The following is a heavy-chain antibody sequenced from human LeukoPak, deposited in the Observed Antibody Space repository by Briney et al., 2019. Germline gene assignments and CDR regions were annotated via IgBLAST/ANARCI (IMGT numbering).Heavy chain of an antibody. CDR2: ISGFNGAT. D-gene: IGHD1-1*01. CDR1: GYTFTIYG. Sequence: GASVRVSCKASGYTFTIYGISWVRQAPGQGLEWMGWISGFNGATNYAQKFQGRVTMTLDTSTNTTYMDLRTVTPDDTAIYYCARALPGAATAHVWFDPWGQGTLVTVSS. V-gene: IGHV1-18*01. J-gene: IGHJ5*02. CDR3: ARALPGAATAHVWFDP.